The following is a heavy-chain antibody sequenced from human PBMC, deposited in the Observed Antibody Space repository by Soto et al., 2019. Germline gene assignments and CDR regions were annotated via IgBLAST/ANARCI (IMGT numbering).Heavy chain of an antibody. CDR1: GYTFTSYG. J-gene: IGHJ6*02. CDR2: ISAYNGNT. CDR3: ARIGKYSSSWYDYYYCGMDV. V-gene: IGHV1-18*04. Sequence: AAVKVSCKASGYTFTSYGISWVRQAPGQGLEWIGWISAYNGNTNYAQKLQGRVTMTTDTSTSTAYMELRSLRSDDTAVYYCARIGKYSSSWYDYYYCGMDVWGQGTPVTVYS. D-gene: IGHD6-13*01.